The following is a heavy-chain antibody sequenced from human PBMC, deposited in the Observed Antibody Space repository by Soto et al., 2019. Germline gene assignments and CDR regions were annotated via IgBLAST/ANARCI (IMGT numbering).Heavy chain of an antibody. CDR3: ARSYYDYVWGSYRSHWYFDL. CDR1: GFTFSSYA. V-gene: IGHV3-30-3*01. Sequence: ESGGGVVQPGRSLRLSCAASGFTFSSYAMHWVRQAPGKGLEWVAVISYDGSNKYFADSVKGRLTISRDNSKNTLYLQLNSLRAEDTAVYYCARSYYDYVWGSYRSHWYFDLWGRGTLVTVSS. CDR2: ISYDGSNK. D-gene: IGHD3-16*02. J-gene: IGHJ2*01.